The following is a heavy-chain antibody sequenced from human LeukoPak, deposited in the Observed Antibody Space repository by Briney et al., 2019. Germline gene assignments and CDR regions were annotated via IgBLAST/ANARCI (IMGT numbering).Heavy chain of an antibody. D-gene: IGHD3-16*01. CDR3: ARASGYGPFDY. Sequence: PSETLSLTCTVSGGSISSYYWSWIRQPPGKGLEWIGYIYYSGSTNYNPSLKSRVTISVDTSKNQFSLKLSSVTAADTAVYYCARASGYGPFDYWGQGTLVTVSS. CDR2: IYYSGST. J-gene: IGHJ4*02. V-gene: IGHV4-59*01. CDR1: GGSISSYY.